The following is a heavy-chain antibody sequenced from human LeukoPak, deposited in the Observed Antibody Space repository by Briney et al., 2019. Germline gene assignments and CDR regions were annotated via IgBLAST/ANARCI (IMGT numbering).Heavy chain of an antibody. CDR3: ARDGIVGATHNYYYYGMDV. V-gene: IGHV3-66*01. CDR1: GFTVSSNY. Sequence: GALRLSCAASGFTVSSNYMSWVRQAPGKGLEWVSVIYSGGSTYYADSVKGRFTISRDNSKNTLYLQMNSLRAEDTAVYYCARDGIVGATHNYYYYGMDVWGQGTTVTVSS. J-gene: IGHJ6*02. D-gene: IGHD1-26*01. CDR2: IYSGGST.